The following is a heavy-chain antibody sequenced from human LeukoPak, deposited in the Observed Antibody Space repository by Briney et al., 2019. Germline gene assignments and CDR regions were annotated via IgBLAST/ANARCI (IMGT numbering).Heavy chain of an antibody. V-gene: IGHV4-34*01. CDR3: ARGIQLWLARVVEYFDY. D-gene: IGHD5-18*01. J-gene: IGHJ4*02. CDR2: INHSGST. Sequence: SETLSLTCAVYGGSFSGYYWSWIRQPPGKGLEWIGEINHSGSTNYNPSLKSRVTISVDMSKNQFSLKLSSVTAADTAVYYCARGIQLWLARVVEYFDYWGQGTLVTVSS. CDR1: GGSFSGYY.